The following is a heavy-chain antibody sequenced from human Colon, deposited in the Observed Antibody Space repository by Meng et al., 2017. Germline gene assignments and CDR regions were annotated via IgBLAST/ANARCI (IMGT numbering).Heavy chain of an antibody. CDR3: ARDHPGPLGY. Sequence: EVQLVESGGGLVEPGVSLRLSCAASGFTFISYIVNWVRQAPGKGLEWVSSISSSGSYIYYADSVKGRFTISRDNAKNSLYLQMNSLRAEDTAVYYCARDHPGPLGYWGQGALVTVSS. CDR1: GFTFISYI. D-gene: IGHD7-27*01. J-gene: IGHJ4*02. CDR2: ISSSGSYI. V-gene: IGHV3-21*01.